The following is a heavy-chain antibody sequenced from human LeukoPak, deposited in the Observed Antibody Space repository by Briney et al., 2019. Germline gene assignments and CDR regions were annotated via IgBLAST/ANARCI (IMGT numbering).Heavy chain of an antibody. D-gene: IGHD6-19*01. Sequence: ASVKVSCKASGYTFTSYDINWVRQAAGQGLEWMGWMNPNSGNTGYAQKFQGRVTMTRNTSISTAYMELSSLRSEDTAVYYCARVHSSGWYVPLDYWGQGTLVTVSS. CDR1: GYTFTSYD. CDR3: ARVHSSGWYVPLDY. CDR2: MNPNSGNT. V-gene: IGHV1-8*01. J-gene: IGHJ4*02.